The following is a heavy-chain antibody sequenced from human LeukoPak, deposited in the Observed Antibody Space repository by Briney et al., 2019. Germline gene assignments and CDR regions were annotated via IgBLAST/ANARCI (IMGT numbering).Heavy chain of an antibody. Sequence: GGSLRLFCAACVFAFSIYWMSWVRQAPGKGLEWVANINHHGSDKWYVDSVKGRFTIARDNTDNSLSLQMNSLRVEDTAVYYCARSDSIGSVDYWGQGTLITVSS. J-gene: IGHJ4*02. CDR3: ARSDSIGSVDY. CDR1: VFAFSIYW. D-gene: IGHD2-21*01. V-gene: IGHV3-7*01. CDR2: INHHGSDK.